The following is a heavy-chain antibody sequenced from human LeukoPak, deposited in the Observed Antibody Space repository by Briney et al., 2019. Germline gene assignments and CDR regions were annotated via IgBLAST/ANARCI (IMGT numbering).Heavy chain of an antibody. V-gene: IGHV3-11*06. Sequence: GGSLRLSCAASGFTFSDYYMSWIRQAPGKGLEWVSPISSSSSYIYYADSVKGRFTISRDNAKNSLYLQMNSLRAEDTAVYYCASKFAAIDYWGQGTLVTVSS. D-gene: IGHD3-16*01. CDR2: ISSSSSYI. CDR3: ASKFAAIDY. CDR1: GFTFSDYY. J-gene: IGHJ4*02.